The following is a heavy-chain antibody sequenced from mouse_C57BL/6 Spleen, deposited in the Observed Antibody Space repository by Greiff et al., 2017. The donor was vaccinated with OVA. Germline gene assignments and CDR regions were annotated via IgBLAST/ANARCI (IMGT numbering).Heavy chain of an antibody. Sequence: EVQVVESGGGLVKPGGSLKLSCAASGFTFSDYGMHWVRQAPEKGLEWVAYISSGSSTIYYADTVKGRFTISRDNAKNTLFLQMTSLRSEDTAMDYCARLGRDYFDYWGQGTTLTVSS. D-gene: IGHD4-1*01. CDR3: ARLGRDYFDY. CDR2: ISSGSSTI. CDR1: GFTFSDYG. V-gene: IGHV5-17*01. J-gene: IGHJ2*01.